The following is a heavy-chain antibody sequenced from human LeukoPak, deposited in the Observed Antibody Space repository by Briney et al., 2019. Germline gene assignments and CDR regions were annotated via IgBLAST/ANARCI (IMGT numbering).Heavy chain of an antibody. Sequence: SETLSLTCAVYGGSFSGYYWSWIRQPPGKGLEWIGEINHSGSTNYNPSLKSRVTISVDTSKNQFSLKLSSVTAADMAVYYCARAHYDILTGYYIFDYWGQGTLVTVSS. J-gene: IGHJ4*02. V-gene: IGHV4-34*01. CDR2: INHSGST. D-gene: IGHD3-9*01. CDR3: ARAHYDILTGYYIFDY. CDR1: GGSFSGYY.